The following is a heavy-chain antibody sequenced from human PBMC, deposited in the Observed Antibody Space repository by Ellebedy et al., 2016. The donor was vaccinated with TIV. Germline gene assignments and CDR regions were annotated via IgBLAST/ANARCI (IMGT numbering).Heavy chain of an antibody. CDR1: GDSVSSNSAT. V-gene: IGHV6-1*01. CDR3: ARAGGSSGWNGNWFDS. Sequence: SQTLSLTCXISGDSVSSNSATWNWIRQSPSRGLEWLGRTYYRSKWFINYAVSVKSRITINPDTSKNQFSLQLDSVTPEDTAVYYCARAGGSSGWNGNWFDSWGQGTPVTVSS. J-gene: IGHJ5*01. D-gene: IGHD6-19*01. CDR2: TYYRSKWFI.